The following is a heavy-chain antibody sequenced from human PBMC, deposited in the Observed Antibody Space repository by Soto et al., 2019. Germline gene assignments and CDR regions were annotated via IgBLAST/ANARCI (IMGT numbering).Heavy chain of an antibody. CDR2: IIPILGIA. Sequence: QVQLVQSGAEVKKPGSSVKVSCKASVGTFSSYTISWVRQAPGQVLEWMGRIIPILGIANYAQKFQGRVTITADNSTSKAYMELSSLRSEDTAVYYCARTPGYCSGGSCLTNWFDPWGQGTLVTVSS. CDR3: ARTPGYCSGGSCLTNWFDP. V-gene: IGHV1-69*02. D-gene: IGHD2-15*01. J-gene: IGHJ5*02. CDR1: VGTFSSYT.